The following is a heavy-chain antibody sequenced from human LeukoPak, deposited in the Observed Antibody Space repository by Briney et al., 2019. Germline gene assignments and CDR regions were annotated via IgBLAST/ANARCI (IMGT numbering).Heavy chain of an antibody. Sequence: GGSLRLSCAAPGFTFSSYPMHWVRQAPGKGLEYVSSISSNGGSTYYANSVKGRFTISRDNSKNTLDLQMGSLRAEDMAVYYCASGGYTSSWYAVDYWGQGTLVTVSS. CDR3: ASGGYTSSWYAVDY. CDR1: GFTFSSYP. J-gene: IGHJ4*02. D-gene: IGHD6-13*01. V-gene: IGHV3-64*01. CDR2: ISSNGGST.